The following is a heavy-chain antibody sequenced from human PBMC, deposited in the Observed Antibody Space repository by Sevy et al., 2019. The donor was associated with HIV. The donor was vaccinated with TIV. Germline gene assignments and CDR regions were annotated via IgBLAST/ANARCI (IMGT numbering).Heavy chain of an antibody. V-gene: IGHV3-20*04. J-gene: IGHJ4*01. Sequence: GGSLRLSCAASGFTFEDFGMSWVRQRPGKGLEWVCGIVGNGVSAGCDDSMKGRFITTRDNAKNSLYLEMNSLRIEDTASYYCAREESCGGACYYFDHWGHGILVTVSS. D-gene: IGHD2-21*02. CDR1: GFTFEDFG. CDR3: AREESCGGACYYFDH. CDR2: IVGNGVSA.